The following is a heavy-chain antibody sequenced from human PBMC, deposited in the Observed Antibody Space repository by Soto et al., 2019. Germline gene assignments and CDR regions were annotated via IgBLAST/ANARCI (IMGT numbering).Heavy chain of an antibody. J-gene: IGHJ1*01. CDR2: IIPIFGTA. CDR1: GYTITSYG. V-gene: IGHV1-69*13. CDR3: ARDSGLYYDSSRAFFQH. D-gene: IGHD3-22*01. Sequence: ASVKVSCKASGYTITSYGISWVRQAPGQGLECMGGIIPIFGTANYAQKFQGRVTITADESTSTAYMELSSMRSEDTAVHYCARDSGLYYDSSRAFFQHWGQGTLVTVSS.